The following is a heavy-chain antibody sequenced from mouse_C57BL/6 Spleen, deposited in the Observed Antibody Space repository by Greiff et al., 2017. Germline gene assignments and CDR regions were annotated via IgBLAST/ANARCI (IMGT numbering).Heavy chain of an antibody. V-gene: IGHV14-2*01. D-gene: IGHD1-1*02. CDR3: ARSGGEAWFAY. CDR1: GFNIKDYY. CDR2: IDPEDGAT. J-gene: IGHJ3*01. Sequence: EVQLQQSGAELVKPGASVKLSCPASGFNIKDYYMHWVKQRTEQGLEWIGRIDPEDGATKYAPKFQGQATITADTSSNTAYLQLSSLTSEDTAVYYCARSGGEAWFAYWGQGTLVTVSA.